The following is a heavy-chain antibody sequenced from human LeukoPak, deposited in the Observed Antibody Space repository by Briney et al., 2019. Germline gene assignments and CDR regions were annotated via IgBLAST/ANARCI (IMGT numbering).Heavy chain of an antibody. V-gene: IGHV3-64*01. CDR3: SRDVWRGYSYGCPDY. CDR1: GFTFSSYA. J-gene: IGHJ4*02. D-gene: IGHD5-18*01. Sequence: PGGSLRLSCAASGFTFSSYAMHWVRQAPGQGLEYVSAISSNGGSTYYANSVKGRFTISRDNSKNTLYLQMGSLRAEDMAVYYCSRDVWRGYSYGCPDYWGQGTLVTVSS. CDR2: ISSNGGST.